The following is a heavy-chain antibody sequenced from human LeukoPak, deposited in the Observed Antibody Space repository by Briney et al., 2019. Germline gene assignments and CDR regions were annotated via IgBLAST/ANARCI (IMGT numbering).Heavy chain of an antibody. J-gene: IGHJ4*02. CDR2: INPSGGST. Sequence: ASVKVSCKESGYTFTSYYMYWVRQAPGQGLEWMGIINPSGGSTSYAQKFQGRVTMTRDTSTSTVYMELSSLRSEDTAVYYCARAGSSGYYFDYWGQGTLVTVSS. V-gene: IGHV1-46*01. D-gene: IGHD3-22*01. CDR1: GYTFTSYY. CDR3: ARAGSSGYYFDY.